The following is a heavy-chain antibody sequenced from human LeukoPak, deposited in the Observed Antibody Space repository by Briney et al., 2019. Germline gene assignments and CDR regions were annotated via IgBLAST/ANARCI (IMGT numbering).Heavy chain of an antibody. V-gene: IGHV1-8*01. CDR3: ARTPKILRFFDWAYKWFDP. J-gene: IGHJ5*02. D-gene: IGHD3-9*01. CDR1: GYTFTSYD. Sequence: ASVKVSCKASGYTFTSYDINWVRQATGQGLEWMGWMNPNSGNTGYAQKFQGRVTMTRNTSISTAYMELSSRRSEDTAVYYCARTPKILRFFDWAYKWFDPWGQGTLVTGSS. CDR2: MNPNSGNT.